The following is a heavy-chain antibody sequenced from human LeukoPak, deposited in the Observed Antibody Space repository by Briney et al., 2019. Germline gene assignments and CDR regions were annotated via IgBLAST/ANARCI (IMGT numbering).Heavy chain of an antibody. CDR3: ARAYKSYDLTHFDY. J-gene: IGHJ4*02. CDR2: IIPIFGTA. CDR1: GGTFSSYA. Sequence: SVKVSCKASGGTFSSYAISWVRQAPGQGLEWMGGIIPIFGTANYAQKFQGRVTITADKSTSTAYMGLSSLRSEDTAVYYCARAYKSYDLTHFDYWGQGTLVTVSS. V-gene: IGHV1-69*06. D-gene: IGHD1-26*01.